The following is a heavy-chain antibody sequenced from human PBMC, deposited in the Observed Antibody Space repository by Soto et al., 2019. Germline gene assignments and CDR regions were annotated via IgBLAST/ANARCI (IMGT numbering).Heavy chain of an antibody. Sequence: QVQLVQSGAEVKKPGSSVKVSCKASGGTFSSYAISWVRQSPGQGLEWMGGIIPIFGTANYAQKLQGRVTITADEYTSTAYMELSSRRYEDTAGYYCARQGRNSRGLYFFYFDYLGQGTLVTVSS. J-gene: IGHJ4*02. CDR1: GGTFSSYA. CDR3: ARQGRNSRGLYFFYFDY. CDR2: IIPIFGTA. V-gene: IGHV1-69*01. D-gene: IGHD6-19*01.